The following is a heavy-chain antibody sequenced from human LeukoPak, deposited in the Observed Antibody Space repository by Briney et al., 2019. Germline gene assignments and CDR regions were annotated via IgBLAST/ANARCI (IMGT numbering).Heavy chain of an antibody. Sequence: GGSLRLSCAASGFTVTSNHMSWVRQAPGKGLEWLAVIWYDGSSKYYADSVKGRFTISRDNSKNTLYMQMNNLRVEDTAVYFCARDNRYTGNYLDAFDIWGQGTLVTVSP. CDR1: GFTVTSNH. D-gene: IGHD3-16*02. J-gene: IGHJ3*02. CDR2: IWYDGSSK. CDR3: ARDNRYTGNYLDAFDI. V-gene: IGHV3-33*08.